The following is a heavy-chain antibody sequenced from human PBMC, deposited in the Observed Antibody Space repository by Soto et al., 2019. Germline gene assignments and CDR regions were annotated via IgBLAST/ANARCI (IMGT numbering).Heavy chain of an antibody. CDR1: GGSISSYH. J-gene: IGHJ5*02. CDR3: ARAAAHFKSWFDP. Sequence: QVQLQESGPGLVKPSETLSLTCSVSGGSISSYHWSWIRQPPGKGLEWIGYIHYTGSTNCNPSLKSRVTLSVDTSKNQFSLNLTSVTAADTAVYYCARAAAHFKSWFDPWGQGTLVTVSA. CDR2: IHYTGST. D-gene: IGHD2-2*01. V-gene: IGHV4-59*01.